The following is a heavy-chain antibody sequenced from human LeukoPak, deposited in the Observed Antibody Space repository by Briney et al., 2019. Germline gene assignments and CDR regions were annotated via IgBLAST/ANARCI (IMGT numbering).Heavy chain of an antibody. J-gene: IGHJ4*02. Sequence: PSETLSLTCTVYSGSISSYYWSWIRQPPGKGLEWIGYIYYSGSTNYNPSLKSRVTISVDTSKNQFSLKLSSVTAADTAVYYCARDRNWNYVDYWGQGTLVTVSS. CDR2: IYYSGST. CDR1: SGSISSYY. CDR3: ARDRNWNYVDY. V-gene: IGHV4-59*01. D-gene: IGHD1-7*01.